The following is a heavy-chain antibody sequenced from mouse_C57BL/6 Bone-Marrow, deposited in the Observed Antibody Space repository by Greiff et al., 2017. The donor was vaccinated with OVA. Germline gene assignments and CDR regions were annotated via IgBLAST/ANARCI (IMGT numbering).Heavy chain of an antibody. J-gene: IGHJ4*01. Sequence: EVQLVESGPGLAKPSQTLSLPCSVTGYSITSDYWNWIRQFPGNKLEYMGYISYSGSTYYNPSLKSRISITRDTSKNQYYLQLNSVTTEDTATYYCARWGTYYNAMDYWGQGTSVTVSS. CDR1: GYSITSDY. CDR3: ARWGTYYNAMDY. CDR2: ISYSGST. V-gene: IGHV3-8*01. D-gene: IGHD2-12*01.